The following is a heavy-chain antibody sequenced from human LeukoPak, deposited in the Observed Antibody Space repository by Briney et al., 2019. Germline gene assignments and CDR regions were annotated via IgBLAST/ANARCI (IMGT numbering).Heavy chain of an antibody. J-gene: IGHJ6*03. CDR1: GGSFSGYY. Sequence: SSETLSLTCAVYGGSFSGYYWSWIRQPPGKGLEWIGEINHSGSTNYNPSLKSRVTISVDTSKNQFSLKLSSVTAADTAVYYCARQGHYGSGSYGRGYYYYYMDVWGKGTTVTVSS. V-gene: IGHV4-34*01. D-gene: IGHD3-10*01. CDR3: ARQGHYGSGSYGRGYYYYYMDV. CDR2: INHSGST.